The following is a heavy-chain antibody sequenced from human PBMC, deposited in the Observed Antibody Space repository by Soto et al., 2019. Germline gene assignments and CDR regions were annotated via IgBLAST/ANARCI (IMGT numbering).Heavy chain of an antibody. CDR1: GFTFGENL. D-gene: IGHD4-17*01. V-gene: IGHV1-3*01. J-gene: IGHJ3*01. Sequence: QVQLVQSGAGVRKPGASVNISCWASGFTFGENLINWVRQVPGQSLEWMGWINPDNGKTKYSQTFQGRINISRHSSASIAYAEVTVLTSDDAAVYYYARDRRSVGPRATDAIDVWGQGTMVTVSS. CDR3: ARDRRSVGPRATDAIDV. CDR2: INPDNGKT.